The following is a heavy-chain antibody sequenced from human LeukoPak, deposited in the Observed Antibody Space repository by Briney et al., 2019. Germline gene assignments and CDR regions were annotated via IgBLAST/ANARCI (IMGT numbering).Heavy chain of an antibody. J-gene: IGHJ4*02. CDR2: IYYSGST. CDR1: GDSISSYY. CDR3: ARLDYYDSSGYYWGYFDY. Sequence: PSETLSLTCTGSGDSISSYYWSWIRQPPGKGLEWIGYIYYSGSTNYNPSLKSRVTISVDTSKNQFSLKLSSVTAADTAVYYCARLDYYDSSGYYWGYFDYWGQGTLVTVSS. D-gene: IGHD3-22*01. V-gene: IGHV4-59*01.